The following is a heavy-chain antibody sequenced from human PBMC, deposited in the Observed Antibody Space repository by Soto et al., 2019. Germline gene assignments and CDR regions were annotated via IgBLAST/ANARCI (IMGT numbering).Heavy chain of an antibody. V-gene: IGHV1-8*01. D-gene: IGHD2-15*01. CDR1: GYTFTSYD. Sequence: QVQLVQSGAEVKKPGASVKVSCKASGYTFTSYDINWVRQATGQGLEWMGWMNPNSGNTGYAQKCQGRVTMTRNTSISTAYMELSSRRSEDTAVYYCARSPPVVAATSGATNYGMDVWGQGTTVT. CDR2: MNPNSGNT. J-gene: IGHJ6*02. CDR3: ARSPPVVAATSGATNYGMDV.